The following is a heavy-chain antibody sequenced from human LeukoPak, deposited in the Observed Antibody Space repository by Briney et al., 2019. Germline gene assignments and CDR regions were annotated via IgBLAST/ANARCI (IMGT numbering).Heavy chain of an antibody. CDR2: INHSGST. Sequence: KPSETLSLTCTVSGGSISSSSYYWGWIRQPPGKGLEWIGEINHSGSTNYNPSLKSRVTISVDTSKNQFSLKLSSVTAADTAVYYCASRPEWLDAHYYFDYWGQGTLVTVSS. CDR3: ASRPEWLDAHYYFDY. CDR1: GGSISSSSYY. V-gene: IGHV4-39*07. J-gene: IGHJ4*02. D-gene: IGHD6-19*01.